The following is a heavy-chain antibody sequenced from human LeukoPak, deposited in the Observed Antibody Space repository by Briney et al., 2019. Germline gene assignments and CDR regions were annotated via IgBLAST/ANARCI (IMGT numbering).Heavy chain of an antibody. J-gene: IGHJ4*02. Sequence: ASVKVSCKASGGTFSSYAISWVRQAPGQGLEWMGGIIPIFGTVNYAQKFQGGVTITADESTSTAYMELSSLRSEDTAVYYCARGVSTTVVTLYYFDYWGQGTLVTVSS. CDR1: GGTFSSYA. D-gene: IGHD4-23*01. V-gene: IGHV1-69*13. CDR2: IIPIFGTV. CDR3: ARGVSTTVVTLYYFDY.